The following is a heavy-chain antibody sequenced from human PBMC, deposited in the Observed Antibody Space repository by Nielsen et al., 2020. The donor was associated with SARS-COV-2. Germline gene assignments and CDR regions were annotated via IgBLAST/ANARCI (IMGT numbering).Heavy chain of an antibody. V-gene: IGHV1-2*06. CDR2: INPNSGGT. CDR1: GYTFTGYY. Sequence: ASVKVSCKASGYTFTGYYMHWVRQAPGQGLEWMGRINPNSGGTNYAQKFQGRVTMTRDTSISTAYMELSRLRSDDTAVYYCARSSSSWPYFYNWFDPWGQGTLVTVSS. J-gene: IGHJ5*02. CDR3: ARSSSSWPYFYNWFDP. D-gene: IGHD6-13*01.